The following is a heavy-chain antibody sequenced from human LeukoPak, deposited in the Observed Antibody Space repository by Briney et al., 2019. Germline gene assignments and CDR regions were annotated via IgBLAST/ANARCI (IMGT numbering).Heavy chain of an antibody. J-gene: IGHJ4*02. V-gene: IGHV1-18*01. CDR3: VRDLGEWEVLRGIFYDY. Sequence: GASVKVSCKASGYTFTDFGISWVRQAPGQGLEWMGWISAYNGNTKSAQKLQGRVSMSTDTSTSTAYMELRSLRSDDTAVYYCVRDLGEWEVLRGIFYDYWGQGTLVTVSS. D-gene: IGHD3-3*01. CDR1: GYTFTDFG. CDR2: ISAYNGNT.